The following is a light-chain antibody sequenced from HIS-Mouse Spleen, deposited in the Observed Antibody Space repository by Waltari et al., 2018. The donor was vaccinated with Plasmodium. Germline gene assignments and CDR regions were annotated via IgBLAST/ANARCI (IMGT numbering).Light chain of an antibody. J-gene: IGLJ2*01. CDR3: SSYTSSSTHVV. CDR2: DDS. CDR1: SSDVGGYNY. V-gene: IGLV2-14*03. Sequence: QSALTQPASVSGSPGQSITISCTGTSSDVGGYNYVSWYHHHPGKAPKLWIYDDSNRPSGVSNRFSGSKSGTTASLTISGLQAEDEADYYCSSYTSSSTHVVFGGGTKLTVL.